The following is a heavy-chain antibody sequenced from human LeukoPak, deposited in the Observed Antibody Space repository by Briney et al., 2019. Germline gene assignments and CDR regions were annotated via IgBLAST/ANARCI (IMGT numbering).Heavy chain of an antibody. CDR2: MNPNSGNT. D-gene: IGHD3-3*01. V-gene: IGHV1-8*03. J-gene: IGHJ4*02. Sequence: GASVKVSCKASGYTFTSYDINWVRQATGQGLEWRGWMNPNSGNTGYAQKFQGRVTITRNTSISTAYMELSSLRSGDTAVYYCERRSIIFFSVVIDCGGQGTLVTVSS. CDR3: ERRSIIFFSVVIDC. CDR1: GYTFTSYD.